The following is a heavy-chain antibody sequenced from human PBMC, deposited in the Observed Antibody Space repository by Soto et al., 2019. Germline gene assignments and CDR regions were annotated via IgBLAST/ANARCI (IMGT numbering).Heavy chain of an antibody. J-gene: IGHJ4*02. Sequence: QVQLVQSGAEVKKPGASVHVSCKAFGYTFTDDFIHWVRQAPGQGLEWMGWINPNSGATNYAQKLQGRVTMTRDTSISTAYMELSRLTSDDTAVYYCARAGPGPPDYWGQGTLVTVSS. V-gene: IGHV1-2*02. CDR2: INPNSGAT. CDR3: ARAGPGPPDY. CDR1: GYTFTDDF.